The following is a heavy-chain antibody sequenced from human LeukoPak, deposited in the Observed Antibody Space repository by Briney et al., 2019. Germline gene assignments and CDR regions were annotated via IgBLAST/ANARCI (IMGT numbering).Heavy chain of an antibody. CDR1: GFTFDDYA. CDR3: AKDIGYYGSGSYYNDPYYYYGMDV. D-gene: IGHD3-10*01. V-gene: IGHV3-9*01. J-gene: IGHJ6*02. CDR2: ISWNSGSI. Sequence: GGSLRLSCAASGFTFDDYAMHWVRQAPGKGLEWVSGISWNSGSIGYADSVKGRFTISRDNAKNSLYLRMNSLRAEDTALYYCAKDIGYYGSGSYYNDPYYYYGMDVWGQGTTVTVSS.